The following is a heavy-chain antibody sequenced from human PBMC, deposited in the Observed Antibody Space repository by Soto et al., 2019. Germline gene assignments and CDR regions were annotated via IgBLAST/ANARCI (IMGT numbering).Heavy chain of an antibody. D-gene: IGHD3-16*02. CDR2: INHSGST. CDR3: ARGADYVWGSYRRLDY. CDR1: GGSFSGDY. Sequence: SETLSLTCAVYGGSFSGDYWSWIRQPPGKGLEWIGEINHSGSTNYNPSLKSRVTISVDTSKNQFSLKLSSVTAADTAVYYCARGADYVWGSYRRLDYWGQGTLVTVSS. J-gene: IGHJ4*02. V-gene: IGHV4-34*01.